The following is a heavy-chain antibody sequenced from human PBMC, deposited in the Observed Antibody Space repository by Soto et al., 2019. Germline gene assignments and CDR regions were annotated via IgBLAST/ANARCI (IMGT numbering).Heavy chain of an antibody. CDR1: GFTVNSDY. D-gene: IGHD2-21*02. Sequence: GGSLRLSCAASGFTVNSDYMNWVRQTPGKGLEWVASIYSGETTYYADSVRGRFTISSDKSKNTLYFQLSSLRIEDTAVYYCTRDGRGLGRLSLFEYWGQGVLVTVSS. V-gene: IGHV3-53*01. CDR3: TRDGRGLGRLSLFEY. CDR2: IYSGETT. J-gene: IGHJ4*02.